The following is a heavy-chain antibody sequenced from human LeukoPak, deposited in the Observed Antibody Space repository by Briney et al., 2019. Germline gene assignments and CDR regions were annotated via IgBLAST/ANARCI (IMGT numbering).Heavy chain of an antibody. D-gene: IGHD3-22*01. J-gene: IGHJ5*02. CDR2: IGYDGSNK. V-gene: IGHV3-30*02. CDR1: GFTFTNYG. Sequence: GGSLRLSCAASGFTFTNYGMHWVRQAPGRGLEWVAFIGYDGSNKYYADSVKGRFTVSRDKSKNTLYLQMNSLRTEDTAVYYCAKGLYYKDRSGYPAWGQGTLVTISS. CDR3: AKGLYYKDRSGYPA.